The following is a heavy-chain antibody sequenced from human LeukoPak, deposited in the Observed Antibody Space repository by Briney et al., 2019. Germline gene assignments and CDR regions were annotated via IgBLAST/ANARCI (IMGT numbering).Heavy chain of an antibody. Sequence: PSETLSLTCAVYGGSFSGYYWSWIRQPPGKGLEWIGEINHSGSTNYNPSLKSRVTISVDTSKNQFSLKPSSVTAADTAVYYCASGSTHEYFQHWGQGTLVTASS. CDR1: GGSFSGYY. CDR2: INHSGST. CDR3: ASGSTHEYFQH. J-gene: IGHJ1*01. V-gene: IGHV4-34*01. D-gene: IGHD1-1*01.